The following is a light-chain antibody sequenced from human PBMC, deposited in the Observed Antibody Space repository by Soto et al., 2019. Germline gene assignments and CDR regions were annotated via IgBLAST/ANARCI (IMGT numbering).Light chain of an antibody. CDR1: QSVSSSY. CDR3: QQRSDSIT. Sequence: EIVLTQSPATLSLSPGERATPSCGASQSVSSSYLAWYQQNPGLAPRLLIYDASTRAPGIPARFSGRGSGADFTLTISSLEPEDFAVYYCQQRSDSITFGQGTRLEIK. J-gene: IGKJ5*01. V-gene: IGKV3D-20*02. CDR2: DAS.